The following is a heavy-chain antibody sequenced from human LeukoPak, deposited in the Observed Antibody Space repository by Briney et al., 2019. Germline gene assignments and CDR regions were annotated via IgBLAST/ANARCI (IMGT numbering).Heavy chain of an antibody. CDR1: GGSISSHY. CDR3: AREVELARPFDS. Sequence: SETLSLTCTVSGGSISSHYWTWIRQPAGKGLEWIGRMSNTGSTNYNPSLKSRVTMSIDTSKNQFSLKLSSVTAADTAVYYCAREVELARPFDSWGQGTLVTVSS. J-gene: IGHJ4*02. V-gene: IGHV4-4*07. CDR2: MSNTGST. D-gene: IGHD5-24*01.